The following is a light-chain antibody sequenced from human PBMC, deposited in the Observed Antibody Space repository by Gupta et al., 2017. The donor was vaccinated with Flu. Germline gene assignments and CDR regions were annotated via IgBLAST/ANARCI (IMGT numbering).Light chain of an antibody. CDR2: DAS. J-gene: IGKJ1*01. Sequence: ELLLTQSPATLSLSPGERATLSCRASQSVSSYLAWYQQKPGQAPRLLIYDASNRATGIPARFSGSGSGTDFTLTISSLEPEDFAVYYCQQRSNWRWTFGQGTKVEIK. CDR1: QSVSSY. V-gene: IGKV3-11*01. CDR3: QQRSNWRWT.